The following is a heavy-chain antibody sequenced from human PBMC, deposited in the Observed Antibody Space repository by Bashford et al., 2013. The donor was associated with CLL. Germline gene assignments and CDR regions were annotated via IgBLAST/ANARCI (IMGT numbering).Heavy chain of an antibody. Sequence: GSLRLSCAASGFTFSSYWMHWVRQAPGKGLEWVARMRNRANDDTTKYAPSVEGRFTIFRDDSKNSLYLQMNSLQTEDTAVYYCARGYYYDSSGYFPIDYWGQGTLVTVSS. V-gene: IGHV3-72*01. CDR2: MRNRANDDTT. CDR1: GFTFSSYW. J-gene: IGHJ4*02. D-gene: IGHD3-22*01. CDR3: ARGYYYDSSGYFPIDY.